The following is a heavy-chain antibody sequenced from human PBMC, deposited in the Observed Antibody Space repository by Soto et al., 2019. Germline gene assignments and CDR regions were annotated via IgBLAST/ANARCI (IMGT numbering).Heavy chain of an antibody. V-gene: IGHV3-21*01. J-gene: IGHJ4*02. CDR1: GFTFSSYS. Sequence: PGGSLRLSCAASGFTFSSYSMNWVRQAPGKGLEWVSSISSSSSYIYYADSVKGRFTISRDNAKNSLYLQMNSLRAEDTAVYYCARDRRYYDSSGYYYGYYFDYWGQGT. CDR3: ARDRRYYDSSGYYYGYYFDY. D-gene: IGHD3-22*01. CDR2: ISSSSSYI.